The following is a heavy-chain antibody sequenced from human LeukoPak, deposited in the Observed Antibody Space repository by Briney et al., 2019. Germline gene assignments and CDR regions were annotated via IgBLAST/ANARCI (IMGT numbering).Heavy chain of an antibody. CDR3: AREGTYSNGPDY. D-gene: IGHD3-22*01. CDR2: INSDGTST. V-gene: IGHV3-74*01. J-gene: IGHJ4*02. Sequence: GGSLRLSCAASGFTFSSHWMHWVRQAPGKGLVWVSRINSDGTSTTYADSVKGRFTISRDNAKNTLYLQMNSLRVEDTAVFHCAREGTYSNGPDYWGQGTPVTVSS. CDR1: GFTFSSHW.